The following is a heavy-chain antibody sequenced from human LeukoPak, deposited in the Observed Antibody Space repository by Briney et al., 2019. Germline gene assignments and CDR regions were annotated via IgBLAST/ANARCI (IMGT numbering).Heavy chain of an antibody. CDR1: GFTFSNSW. Sequence: GGSLRLSCAASGFTFSNSWMTWVRQAPGKGLECVANIKPGGSETYYVDSVKGRFTVSRDNAKNSLYLQMTSLRAEDTALYYCAKVADYGGNYDYWGQGTLVTVSS. J-gene: IGHJ4*02. D-gene: IGHD4-23*01. CDR3: AKVADYGGNYDY. CDR2: IKPGGSET. V-gene: IGHV3-7*01.